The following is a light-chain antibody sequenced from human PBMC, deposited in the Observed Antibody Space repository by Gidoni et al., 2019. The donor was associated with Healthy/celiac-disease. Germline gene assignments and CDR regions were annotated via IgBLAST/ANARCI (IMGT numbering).Light chain of an antibody. CDR1: KTISSY. CDR3: KQSYSTLWT. CDR2: AAS. J-gene: IGKJ1*01. Sequence: DIQMTHSPSSRSASVGDRLTITCRVSKTISSYLNWYQQKPGKAPKLLIYAASSLQSGVPARFSGSGSGTDFTLTISSVQAEDFATYYCKQSYSTLWTFGQGTKVEIK. V-gene: IGKV1-39*01.